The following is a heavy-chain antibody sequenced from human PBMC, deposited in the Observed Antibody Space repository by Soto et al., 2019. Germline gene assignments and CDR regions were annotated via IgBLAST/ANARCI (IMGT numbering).Heavy chain of an antibody. V-gene: IGHV4-30-4*01. J-gene: IGHJ5*02. CDR2: IYYTGKT. Sequence: SETLSLSCIVSVDYIDVGGYCWTWIRQRPGKGLEWMGYIYYTGKTYYNPSLESRLTMSVDRSKNQFSLRLTSVTAADTAVYFCGRDLTSNANCIDPWGQGTLVTVSS. D-gene: IGHD2-2*01. CDR3: GRDLTSNANCIDP. CDR1: VDYIDVGGYC.